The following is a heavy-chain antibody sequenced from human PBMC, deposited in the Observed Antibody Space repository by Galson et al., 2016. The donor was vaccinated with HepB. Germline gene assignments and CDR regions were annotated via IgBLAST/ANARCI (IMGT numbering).Heavy chain of an antibody. J-gene: IGHJ6*04. D-gene: IGHD2-21*02. Sequence: TLSLTCTVSGGSITNGGFYWAWIRQPAGKGLEWIGQIYTSGVTHYKPSLNSRVTISLDTSKNQLSLKLRSVTAADTAIYYCARGAVVVTDVYDYAMDVWGKGTTVIISS. V-gene: IGHV4-61*09. CDR2: IYTSGVT. CDR3: ARGAVVVTDVYDYAMDV. CDR1: GGSITNGGFY.